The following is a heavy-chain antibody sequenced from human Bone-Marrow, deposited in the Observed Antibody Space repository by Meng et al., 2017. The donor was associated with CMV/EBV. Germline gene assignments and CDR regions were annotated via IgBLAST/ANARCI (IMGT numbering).Heavy chain of an antibody. CDR2: IYYSGST. CDR1: GGSISSYY. Sequence: SETLSLTCTVPGGSISSYYWSWIRQPPGKGLEWIGYIYYSGSTNYNPSLKSRVTISVDTSKNQFSLKLSSVTAADTAVYYCARGRGLCGDSYGLCWFDPCGQGTLVTVSS. D-gene: IGHD5-18*01. CDR3: ARGRGLCGDSYGLCWFDP. J-gene: IGHJ5*02. V-gene: IGHV4-59*01.